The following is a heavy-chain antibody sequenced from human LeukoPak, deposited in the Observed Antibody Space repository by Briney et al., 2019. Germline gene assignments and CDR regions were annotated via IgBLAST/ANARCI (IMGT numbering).Heavy chain of an antibody. D-gene: IGHD3-16*02. CDR3: AKDNSYDYVWGSYRVDY. CDR1: GFTFSSYA. V-gene: IGHV3-23*01. J-gene: IGHJ4*02. CDR2: ISGSGGST. Sequence: GGSLRLSCAASGFTFSSYAMSWVRQAPGNGLEWVSAISGSGGSTYYADSVKGRFTISRDNSKNTLYLQMNSLRAEDTAVYYCAKDNSYDYVWGSYRVDYWGQGTLVTVSS.